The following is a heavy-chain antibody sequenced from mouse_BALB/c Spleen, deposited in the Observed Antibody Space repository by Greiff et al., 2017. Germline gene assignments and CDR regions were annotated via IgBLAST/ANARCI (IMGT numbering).Heavy chain of an antibody. Sequence: EVQLQESGPELVKPGASVKISCKASGYSFTGYFMNWVKQSHGKSLEWIGRINPYNGDTFYNQKFKGKATLTVDKSSSTAHMELLSLTSEDSAVYYCGRGYGNYGGLGYAMDYWGQGTSVTVSS. CDR1: GYSFTGYF. J-gene: IGHJ4*01. CDR2: INPYNGDT. V-gene: IGHV1-37*01. D-gene: IGHD2-10*02. CDR3: GRGYGNYGGLGYAMDY.